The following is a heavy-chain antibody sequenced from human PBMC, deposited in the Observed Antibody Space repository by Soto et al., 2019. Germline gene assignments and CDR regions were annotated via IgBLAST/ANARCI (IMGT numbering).Heavy chain of an antibody. V-gene: IGHV4-31*03. CDR3: ARDDSRIAAADYYGMDV. Sequence: PSETLSLTCTVSGGSISSGGYYWSWIRQHPGKGLEWIGYIYYSGSTYYNPSLKSRVTIPVDTSKNQFSLKLSSVTAADTAVYYCARDDSRIAAADYYGMDVWGQGTTVTVSS. J-gene: IGHJ6*02. D-gene: IGHD6-13*01. CDR2: IYYSGST. CDR1: GGSISSGGYY.